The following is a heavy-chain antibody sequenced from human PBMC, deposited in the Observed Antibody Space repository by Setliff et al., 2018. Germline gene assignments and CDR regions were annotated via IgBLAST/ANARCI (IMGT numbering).Heavy chain of an antibody. V-gene: IGHV4-4*07. CDR1: GGSISSYY. CDR3: ARDRSSGWYGDYFDY. J-gene: IGHJ4*02. Sequence: PSETLSLTCTVSGGSISSYYWSWIRQPAGKGLEWIGHIYIGGSANYNPSLKSRVTMSVDTSKNQFSLKLSSVTAADTAVYYCARDRSSGWYGDYFDYWGQGTLVTVSS. CDR2: IYIGGSA. D-gene: IGHD6-19*01.